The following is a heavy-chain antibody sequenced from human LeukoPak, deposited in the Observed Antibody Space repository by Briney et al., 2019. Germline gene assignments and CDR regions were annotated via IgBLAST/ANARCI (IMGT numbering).Heavy chain of an antibody. D-gene: IGHD1-1*01. J-gene: IGHJ4*02. CDR1: GGSITFYY. CDR2: IHTSGTT. V-gene: IGHV4-4*07. Sequence: SETLSLTCAVPGGSITFYYWNWIRKPAGKGLEWIGRIHTSGTTNYNPSLKSRVTMSIDTSQKKFSLNLTSVTAADMAVYYCASSSWKKTFDYWGQGALVTVSS. CDR3: ASSSWKKTFDY.